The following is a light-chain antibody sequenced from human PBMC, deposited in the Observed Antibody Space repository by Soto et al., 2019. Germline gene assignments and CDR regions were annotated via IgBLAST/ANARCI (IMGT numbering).Light chain of an antibody. CDR3: QQYYSTPLT. Sequence: DIVVTQFPDSLAVSLGERATINCKSSQSVLYTPNNKDYLAWYQQKPGQPPKLLIYWASTRESGVPDRFSDSGSGTDFTLTISSLQAEDVAVYYCQQYYSTPLTFGGGTKVEIK. V-gene: IGKV4-1*01. J-gene: IGKJ4*01. CDR1: QSVLYTPNNKDY. CDR2: WAS.